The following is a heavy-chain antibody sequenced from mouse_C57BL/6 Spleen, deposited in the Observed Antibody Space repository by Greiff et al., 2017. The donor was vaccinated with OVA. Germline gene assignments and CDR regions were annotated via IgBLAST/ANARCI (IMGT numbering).Heavy chain of an antibody. D-gene: IGHD3-2*02. Sequence: EVKLMESEGGLVQPGSSMKLSCTASGFTFSDYYMAWVRQVPEKGLEWVANINYDGSSTYYLDSLKSRFIISRDNAKNILYLQMSSLKSEDTATYYCARERRQLRLRGAMDYWGQGTSVTVSS. J-gene: IGHJ4*01. CDR3: ARERRQLRLRGAMDY. V-gene: IGHV5-16*01. CDR1: GFTFSDYY. CDR2: INYDGSST.